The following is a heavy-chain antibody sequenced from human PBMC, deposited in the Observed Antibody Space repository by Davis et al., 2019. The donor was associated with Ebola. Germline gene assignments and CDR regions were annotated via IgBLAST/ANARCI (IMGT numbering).Heavy chain of an antibody. CDR2: ITKGSDAI. D-gene: IGHD3/OR15-3a*01. CDR1: GFVFSDFS. V-gene: IGHV3-48*02. Sequence: PGGSLRLSCAASGFVFSDFSMNWVRQAPGKGLEWITYITKGSDAIHYADSVKGRFTVSRDNAKNSVFLQMSSLRDEDSAVYYCARDRFFAVDFWSQGVHVSVSS. J-gene: IGHJ4*02. CDR3: ARDRFFAVDF.